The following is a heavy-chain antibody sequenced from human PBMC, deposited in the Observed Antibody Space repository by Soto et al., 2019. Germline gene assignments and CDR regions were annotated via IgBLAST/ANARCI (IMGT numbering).Heavy chain of an antibody. CDR3: ARYDAESGSNKLDP. CDR1: GGSVSSRSHF. V-gene: IGHV4-61*01. Sequence: QVQLQESGPGLVKPSETLSVTCTVSGGSVSSRSHFWSWIRQPPGGGLQWIGYIYYSGSTNYNPSLKSRATLSVDTSRNQFSLRLTSVTAADTAVYYCARYDAESGSNKLDPWGQGTQVTVSS. J-gene: IGHJ5*02. D-gene: IGHD5-12*01. CDR2: IYYSGST.